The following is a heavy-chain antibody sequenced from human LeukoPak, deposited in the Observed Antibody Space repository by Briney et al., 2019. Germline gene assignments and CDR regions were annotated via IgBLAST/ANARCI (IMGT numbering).Heavy chain of an antibody. CDR3: ARLDYDYVWGSYRLYDY. V-gene: IGHV3-48*01. J-gene: IGHJ4*02. D-gene: IGHD3-16*02. CDR1: GFTFSSYS. Sequence: GGSLRLSCAASGFTFSSYSMNWVCQAPGKGLEWVSYISSSSSTIYYADSVKGRFTISRDNAKNSLYLQMNSLRAEDTAVYYCARLDYDYVWGSYRLYDYWGQGTLVTVSS. CDR2: ISSSSSTI.